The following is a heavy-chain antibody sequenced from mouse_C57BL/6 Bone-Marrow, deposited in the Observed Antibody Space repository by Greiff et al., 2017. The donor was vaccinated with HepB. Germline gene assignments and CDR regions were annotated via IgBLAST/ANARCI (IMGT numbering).Heavy chain of an antibody. J-gene: IGHJ4*01. D-gene: IGHD2-5*01. Sequence: QVQLKESGPELVKPGASVKLSCKASGYTFTSYDINRVKQRPGQGLEWIGWIYPRDGSTKYNEKFKGKATLTVDTSSSTAYMELHSLTSEDSAVYFCARRAAYYSNYDYAMDYWGQGTSVTVSS. CDR1: GYTFTSYD. V-gene: IGHV1-85*01. CDR2: IYPRDGST. CDR3: ARRAAYYSNYDYAMDY.